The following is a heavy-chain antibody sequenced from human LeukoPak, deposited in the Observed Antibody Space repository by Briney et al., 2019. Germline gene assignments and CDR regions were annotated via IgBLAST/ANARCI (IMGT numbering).Heavy chain of an antibody. V-gene: IGHV3-23*01. J-gene: IGHJ4*02. CDR2: ISGSNGCT. CDR1: GFTFSTYA. D-gene: IGHD5-18*01. CDR3: ARITGYSGY. Sequence: GGSLRLSCAASGFTFSTYAMSWVRQAPGKGLEWVSSISGSNGCTYYADSVKGRFTTSRDNSKNTLYLHMNSLRAEDTAVYYCARITGYSGYWGQGTLVTVSS.